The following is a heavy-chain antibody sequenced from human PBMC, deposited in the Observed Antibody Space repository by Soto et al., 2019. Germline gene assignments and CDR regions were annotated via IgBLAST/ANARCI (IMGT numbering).Heavy chain of an antibody. D-gene: IGHD2-15*01. Sequence: DVQLLESGGDLVQPGGSLRLACTASGFTFSNYAMSWVRQAPGKGLEWVSGISGGGGRTFYADSVKGRFTISRDNSKNTLYRQMNSLRAEDTAVYYCAKSLGDIVVVVAATPLWYWGQGTLVTVSS. CDR2: ISGGGGRT. CDR3: AKSLGDIVVVVAATPLWY. V-gene: IGHV3-23*01. CDR1: GFTFSNYA. J-gene: IGHJ4*02.